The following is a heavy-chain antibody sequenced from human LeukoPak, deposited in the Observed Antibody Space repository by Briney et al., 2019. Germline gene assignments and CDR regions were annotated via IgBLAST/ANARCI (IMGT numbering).Heavy chain of an antibody. CDR1: GGSFSGYY. Sequence: SETLSLTCAVYGGSFSGYYWSWIRQPPGKGLGWIGEINHSGSTNYNPSLKSRVTISVDTSKNQFSLKLSSVTAADTAVYYCARACRIAARPHYYYYYYMDVWGKGTTVTVSS. D-gene: IGHD6-6*01. CDR2: INHSGST. V-gene: IGHV4-34*01. J-gene: IGHJ6*03. CDR3: ARACRIAARPHYYYYYYMDV.